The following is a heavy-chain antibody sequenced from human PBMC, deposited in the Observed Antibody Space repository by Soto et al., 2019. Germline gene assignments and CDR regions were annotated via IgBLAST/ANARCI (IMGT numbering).Heavy chain of an antibody. V-gene: IGHV4-4*07. CDR1: GASLNSYH. CDR3: ARDQGVAAAGITWFDA. Sequence: PSETLSLTCTVSGASLNSYHWSWIRQPAGKGLEWIGHIHSSGSTNYNPSLMSRVTMSVDTSKNQFSLRLMSLTAADTAVYYCARDQGVAAAGITWFDAWGQGSLVTVSS. CDR2: IHSSGST. J-gene: IGHJ5*02. D-gene: IGHD6-13*01.